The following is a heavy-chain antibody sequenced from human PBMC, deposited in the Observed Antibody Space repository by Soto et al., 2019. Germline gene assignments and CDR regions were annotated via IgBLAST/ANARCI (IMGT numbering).Heavy chain of an antibody. J-gene: IGHJ4*02. CDR2: IYPGDSDT. Sequence: GESLKISCKGSGYSLTSYWIGWVRQMPGKGLEWMGIIYPGDSDTRYSPSFQGQVTISADKSISTAYLQWSSLKASDTAMYYCARHPSLWFGALALDYWGQGTMVPVYS. D-gene: IGHD3-10*01. CDR3: ARHPSLWFGALALDY. CDR1: GYSLTSYW. V-gene: IGHV5-51*01.